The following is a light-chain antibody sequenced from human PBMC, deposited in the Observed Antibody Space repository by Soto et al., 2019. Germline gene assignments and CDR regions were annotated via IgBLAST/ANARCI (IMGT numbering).Light chain of an antibody. V-gene: IGKV3D-15*01. CDR3: QQYNNWPPLT. CDR2: GTY. J-gene: IGKJ4*01. CDR1: QSVSSN. Sequence: IVMTQSPATLSVSPGERATLSCRASQSVSSNLAWYQQKPGRAPRLLIYGTYIRATGIPARFSGSGSGTEFTLIISSLQSEDFAVYYCQQYNNWPPLTFGGGTKVEIK.